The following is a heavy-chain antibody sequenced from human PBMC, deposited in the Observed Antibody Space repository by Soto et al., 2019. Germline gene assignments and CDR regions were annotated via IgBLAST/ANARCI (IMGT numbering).Heavy chain of an antibody. J-gene: IGHJ4*02. CDR2: INGGNGNT. D-gene: IGHD2-2*02. V-gene: IGHV1-3*01. CDR3: ASSFTVPAAIVY. CDR1: GYTFTSYA. Sequence: QVQLVQSGAEGKKPGASVKVSCKASGYTFTSYAMHWVRQAPGQRREWRGWINGGNGNTKYSQRFQGRVTITLGTSVSTAELELSSLRPEDTAVYYCASSFTVPAAIVYWGQGTLVTVSS.